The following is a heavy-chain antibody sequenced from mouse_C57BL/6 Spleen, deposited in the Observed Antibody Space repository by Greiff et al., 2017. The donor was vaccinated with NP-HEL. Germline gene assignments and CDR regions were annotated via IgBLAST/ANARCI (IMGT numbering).Heavy chain of an antibody. D-gene: IGHD2-10*01. Sequence: DVKLVESGPGLVKPSQSLSLTCSVTGYSITSGYYWNWIRQFPGNKLEWMGYISYDGSNNYNPSLKNRISITRDTSKNQFFLKLNSVTTEDTATYYCASPTIYAMDYWGQGTSVTVSS. CDR2: ISYDGSN. CDR3: ASPTIYAMDY. J-gene: IGHJ4*01. V-gene: IGHV3-6*01. CDR1: GYSITSGYY.